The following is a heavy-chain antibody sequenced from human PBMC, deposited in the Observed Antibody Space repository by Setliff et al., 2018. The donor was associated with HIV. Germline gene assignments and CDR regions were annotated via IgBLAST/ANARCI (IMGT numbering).Heavy chain of an antibody. J-gene: IGHJ4*02. Sequence: SETLSLTCALSGYSISNGYYWGWIRQPSGKGLEWIGSIYHSGSTFYNQSLQSRVTISLDTSKNQFSLELRSVTAADTALYYCARLAIPAATTGYWGQGTLVTVSS. CDR1: GYSISNGYY. CDR2: IYHSGST. CDR3: ARLAIPAATTGY. V-gene: IGHV4-38-2*01. D-gene: IGHD2-2*01.